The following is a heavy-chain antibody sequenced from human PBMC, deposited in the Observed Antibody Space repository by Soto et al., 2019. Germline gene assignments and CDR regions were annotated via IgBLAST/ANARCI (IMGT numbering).Heavy chain of an antibody. J-gene: IGHJ4*02. CDR3: ARAPKVSGSAQTRPDF. CDR1: SGSLSGYY. CDR2: ISPSGTT. Sequence: SETLSLTCSLYSGSLSGYYWSWIRQPPGKGLEWIGEISPSGTTNYSPSLKSRVSISVDTSKNQFSLNLTSLTAADTAVYYCARAPKVSGSAQTRPDFWGQGSLVTVSS. D-gene: IGHD6-6*01. V-gene: IGHV4-34*01.